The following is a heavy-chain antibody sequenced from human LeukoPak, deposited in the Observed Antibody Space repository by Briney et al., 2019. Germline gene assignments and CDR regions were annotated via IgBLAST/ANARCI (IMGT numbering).Heavy chain of an antibody. V-gene: IGHV1-69*04. CDR1: GGTFSSYA. Sequence: SVKVSCKASGGTFSSYAISWVRQAPGQGLEWMGRIIPILGIANYAQKFQGRVTITTDKSTSTAYMELSSLRSEDTAVYYCARHAKGIAAAGTVYWGQGTLVTVSS. CDR2: IIPILGIA. D-gene: IGHD6-13*01. CDR3: ARHAKGIAAAGTVY. J-gene: IGHJ4*02.